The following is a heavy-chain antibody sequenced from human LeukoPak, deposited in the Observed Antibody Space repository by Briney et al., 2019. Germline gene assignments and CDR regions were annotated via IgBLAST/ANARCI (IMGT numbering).Heavy chain of an antibody. J-gene: IGHJ4*02. CDR2: ISGSGGSA. D-gene: IGHD6-19*01. CDR3: AKGDSSGWRPFDY. CDR1: GFTFSSYA. V-gene: IGHV3-23*01. Sequence: GGSLRLSCAASGFTFSSYAMSWVRQAPGKGLEWVSAISGSGGSAYYADSVKGRFTISRDNSKNTLYLQMNSLRAEDTAVYYCAKGDSSGWRPFDYWGQGTLVTVSS.